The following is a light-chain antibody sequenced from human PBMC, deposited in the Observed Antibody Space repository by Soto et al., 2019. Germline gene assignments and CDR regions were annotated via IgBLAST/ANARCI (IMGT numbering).Light chain of an antibody. CDR1: QSVLYSSNNKNY. V-gene: IGKV4-1*01. CDR3: QQYYSAPTWT. J-gene: IGKJ1*01. CDR2: WAS. Sequence: DIVMTQSPDSLAVSLGERATINCKSSQSVLYSSNNKNYLAWYQQKPGQPTKLLIYWASTRESGVPDRFSGSGSGTEFTLTISSLQAEDVAVYYCQQYYSAPTWTFGQGTKVEIK.